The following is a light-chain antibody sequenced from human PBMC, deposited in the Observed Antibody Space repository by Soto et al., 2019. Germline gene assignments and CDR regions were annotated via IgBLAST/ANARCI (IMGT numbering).Light chain of an antibody. CDR2: GAS. Sequence: EIVLTQSPGTLSLSPGERAALSCRASQRVTNNYLAWYQHKPGQAPRLLIYGASSRATGIPDRFSGSGSGTDFTLTISRLEPEDLAVYYCQQYGSSPRTFGQGTKLEIK. CDR1: QRVTNNY. CDR3: QQYGSSPRT. J-gene: IGKJ2*01. V-gene: IGKV3-20*01.